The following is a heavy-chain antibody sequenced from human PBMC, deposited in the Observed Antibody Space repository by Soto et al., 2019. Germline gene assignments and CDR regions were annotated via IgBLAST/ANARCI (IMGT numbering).Heavy chain of an antibody. CDR3: ARDRSTNMVTRYYGMDV. CDR2: IYHSGST. CDR1: GGSISSSNW. D-gene: IGHD5-18*01. J-gene: IGHJ6*02. Sequence: SETLSLTCAVSGGSISSSNWWSWVRQPPGKGLEWIGEIYHSGSTNYNPSLKSRVTISVDTSKNQFSLKLSSVTAADTAVYYCARDRSTNMVTRYYGMDVWGQGTTVTVSS. V-gene: IGHV4-4*02.